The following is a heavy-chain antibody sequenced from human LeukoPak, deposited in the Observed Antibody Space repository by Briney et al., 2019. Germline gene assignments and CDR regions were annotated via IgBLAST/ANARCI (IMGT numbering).Heavy chain of an antibody. Sequence: GGSLRLSCAASGFTFSDYYMSWIRQAPGKGLEWVSYISSSGSTIYYADSVKGRFTISRDNAKNSLYLQMNSLRAEDTAVYYCARDLSSGSRGQGVCDYWGQGTLDTVSS. CDR2: ISSSGSTI. CDR3: ARDLSSGSRGQGVCDY. CDR1: GFTFSDYY. J-gene: IGHJ4*02. V-gene: IGHV3-11*04. D-gene: IGHD1-26*01.